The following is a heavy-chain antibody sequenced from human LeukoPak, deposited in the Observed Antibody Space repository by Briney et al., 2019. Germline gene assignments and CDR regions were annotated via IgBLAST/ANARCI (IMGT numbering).Heavy chain of an antibody. V-gene: IGHV1-69*13. CDR1: GGTFSRYL. J-gene: IGHJ4*02. Sequence: GASVKVSCKASGGTFSRYLINWVRQAPGRGLEWMGGIFPIVGTADYAQKFQGRVTITADESTSTAYMELSSLKSEDTAVYYCARDLVGSRTGYSSGAWDYWGQGTLVTVSS. CDR3: ARDLVGSRTGYSSGAWDY. CDR2: IFPIVGTA. D-gene: IGHD3/OR15-3a*01.